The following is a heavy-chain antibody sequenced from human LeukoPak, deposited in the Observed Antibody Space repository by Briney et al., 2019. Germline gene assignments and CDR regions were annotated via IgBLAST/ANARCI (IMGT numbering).Heavy chain of an antibody. CDR1: GFTFSGYA. CDR2: ISYDGSNK. CDR3: ASSTSGYNWFDP. Sequence: GGSLRLSCAASGFTFSGYAMHWVRQAPGKGLEWVAVISYDGSNKYYADSVKGRFTISRDNSKNTLYLQMNSLRAEDTAVYYCASSTSGYNWFDPWGQGTLVTVSS. D-gene: IGHD6-6*01. J-gene: IGHJ5*02. V-gene: IGHV3-30-3*01.